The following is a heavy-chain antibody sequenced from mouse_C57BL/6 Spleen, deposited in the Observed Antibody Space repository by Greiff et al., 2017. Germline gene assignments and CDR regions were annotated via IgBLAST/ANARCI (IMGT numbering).Heavy chain of an antibody. J-gene: IGHJ2*01. D-gene: IGHD4-1*01. CDR2: IRSKSNNYAT. CDR3: VRLGAGGFDY. CDR1: GFSFNTYA. V-gene: IGHV10-1*01. Sequence: EVQVVESGGGLVQPKGSLKLSCAASGFSFNTYAMNWVRQAPGKGLEWVARIRSKSNNYATYYADSVKDRFTISRDDSESMLYLQMNNLKTEDTAMYYCVRLGAGGFDYWGQGTTLTVSS.